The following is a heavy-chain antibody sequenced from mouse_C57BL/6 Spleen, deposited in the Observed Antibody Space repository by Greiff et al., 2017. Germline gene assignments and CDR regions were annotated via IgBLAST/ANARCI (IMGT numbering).Heavy chain of an antibody. Sequence: VQLQQPGAELVRPGSSVKLSCKASGYTFTSYWMHWVKQRPIQGLEWIGNIDPSDSETHYNQKFKDKATLTVDKSSSTAYMQLSSLTSEDAAVYYCARSGSYYYGSRYYFDYWGQGTTLTVSS. CDR3: ARSGSYYYGSRYYFDY. CDR2: IDPSDSET. V-gene: IGHV1-52*01. J-gene: IGHJ2*01. CDR1: GYTFTSYW. D-gene: IGHD1-1*01.